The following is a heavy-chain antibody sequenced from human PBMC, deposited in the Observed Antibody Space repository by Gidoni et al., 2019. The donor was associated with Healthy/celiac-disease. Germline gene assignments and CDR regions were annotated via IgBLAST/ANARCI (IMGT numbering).Heavy chain of an antibody. CDR2: INHSGTT. J-gene: IGHJ4*02. V-gene: IGHV4-34*01. Sequence: QVQLQQWGAGLLKPSETLSLTCGVYGGSFSGYYWSWIRQPPGKGLEWIGEINHSGTTTYNPSLKSRVTISVDTSKNQFSLRVSSVTAADTAVYYCASAGRYCTGGTCYSSDYWGQGTLVTVSS. CDR1: GGSFSGYY. D-gene: IGHD2-15*01. CDR3: ASAGRYCTGGTCYSSDY.